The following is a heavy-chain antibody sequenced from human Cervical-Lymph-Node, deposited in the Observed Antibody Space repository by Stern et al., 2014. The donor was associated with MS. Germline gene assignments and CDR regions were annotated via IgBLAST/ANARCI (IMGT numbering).Heavy chain of an antibody. CDR2: VYHTAST. CDR3: ARQTFYTTSSVSRYFDV. J-gene: IGHJ2*01. V-gene: IGHV4-39*01. D-gene: IGHD6-6*01. Sequence: QVQLQESGPGLVKPSESLSLTCTVSNDSISSSDYYWAWIRQSPEKGLEWIGSVYHTASTYGNPSLTSRVTISIDTAKNQFSLSLNSVTAADTAIYYCARQTFYTTSSVSRYFDVWGRGSLVTVSS. CDR1: NDSISSSDYY.